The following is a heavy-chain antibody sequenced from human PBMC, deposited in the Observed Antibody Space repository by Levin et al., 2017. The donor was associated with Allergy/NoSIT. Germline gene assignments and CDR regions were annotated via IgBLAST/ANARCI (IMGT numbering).Heavy chain of an antibody. CDR1: GDSISGYY. J-gene: IGHJ6*02. V-gene: IGHV4-59*01. D-gene: IGHD3-10*01. Sequence: GSLRLSCTVSGDSISGYYWCWIRQPPGKGLEWIGHIYYSGSTNYNPSLKSRTTLSVDMSRNQFSLKLSSVTAGDTAVYYCARDKIIMLRGDTYYYGMDVWGQGTTVTVSS. CDR2: IYYSGST. CDR3: ARDKIIMLRGDTYYYGMDV.